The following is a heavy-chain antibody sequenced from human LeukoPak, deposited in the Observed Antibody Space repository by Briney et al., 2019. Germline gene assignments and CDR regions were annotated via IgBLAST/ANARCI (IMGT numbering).Heavy chain of an antibody. CDR2: ISGSGGST. V-gene: IGHV3-23*01. D-gene: IGHD5-18*01. J-gene: IGHJ4*02. CDR1: EFTFSSYA. CDR3: ARLRYSYGPGDFDY. Sequence: GGSLRLSCAASEFTFSSYAMSWVRQAPGKGLEWVSAISGSGGSTYYADSVKGRFTISRDNSKNTLYLQMNSLRAEDTAVYYCARLRYSYGPGDFDYWGQGTLVTVSS.